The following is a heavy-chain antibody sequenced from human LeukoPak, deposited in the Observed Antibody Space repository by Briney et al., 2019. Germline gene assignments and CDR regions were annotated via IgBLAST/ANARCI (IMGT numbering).Heavy chain of an antibody. CDR3: ARVGIAVAGTHRYFDL. CDR1: GGSISSYY. Sequence: SETLSLTCTVSGGSISSYYWSWIRQPPGKGLEWIGYIYYSGSTNYNPSLKSRVTISVDTSKNQFSLKLSSVTAADTAVYYCARVGIAVAGTHRYFDLWGRGTLVTVSP. D-gene: IGHD6-19*01. CDR2: IYYSGST. V-gene: IGHV4-59*01. J-gene: IGHJ2*01.